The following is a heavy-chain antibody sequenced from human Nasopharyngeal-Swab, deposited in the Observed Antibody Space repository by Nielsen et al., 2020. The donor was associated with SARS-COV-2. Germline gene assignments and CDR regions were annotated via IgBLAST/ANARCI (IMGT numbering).Heavy chain of an antibody. CDR1: GYIFTGYY. D-gene: IGHD4-17*01. CDR3: AREPLRTHWFDP. CDR2: INPNSGGT. J-gene: IGHJ5*02. V-gene: IGHV1-2*06. Sequence: ASVKVSCKASGYIFTGYYMHWVRQAPGQGLEWMGRINPNSGGTNYAQKFQGRVTMTRDTSISTAYMELSRLRSDDTAVYYCAREPLRTHWFDPWGQGTLVTVSS.